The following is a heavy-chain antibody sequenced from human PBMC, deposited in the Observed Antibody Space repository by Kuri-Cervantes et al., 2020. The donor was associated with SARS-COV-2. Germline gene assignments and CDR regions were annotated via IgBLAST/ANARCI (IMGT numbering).Heavy chain of an antibody. J-gene: IGHJ4*02. CDR1: GFTFSSYA. CDR2: VSYDGSKK. V-gene: IGHV3-30-3*01. CDR3: AKASVTAAAPFDY. D-gene: IGHD6-13*01. Sequence: GGSLRLSCAASGFTFSSYAMHWVRQAPGKGLEWVAVVSYDGSKKCYADSVKGRFTISRDSSKNTLYLQMNSLRAEDTAVYYCAKASVTAAAPFDYWGQGTLVTVSS.